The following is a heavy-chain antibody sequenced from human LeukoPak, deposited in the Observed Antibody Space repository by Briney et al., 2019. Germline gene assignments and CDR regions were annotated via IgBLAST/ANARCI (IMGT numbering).Heavy chain of an antibody. CDR3: AKETRVLLWFGESFDY. CDR2: ISSSSSYI. J-gene: IGHJ4*02. V-gene: IGHV3-21*04. D-gene: IGHD3-10*01. CDR1: GFTFSSYS. Sequence: GGSLRLSCAASGFTFSSYSMNWVRQAPGKGLEWVSSISSSSSYIYYADSVKGRFTISRDNAKNSLYLQMNSLRAEDTAVYYCAKETRVLLWFGESFDYWGQGTLVTVSS.